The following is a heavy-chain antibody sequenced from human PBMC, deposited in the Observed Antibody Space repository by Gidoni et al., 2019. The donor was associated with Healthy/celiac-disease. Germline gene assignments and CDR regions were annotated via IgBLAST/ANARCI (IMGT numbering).Heavy chain of an antibody. J-gene: IGHJ4*02. V-gene: IGHV2-5*02. Sequence: QITLKESGPTLVKPTQTLTLTCTFSGFSLSTSGVGVGWIRQPPGKALEWLALIYWDDDKRYSPSLKSRLTITKDTSKNQVVLTMTNMDPVDTATYYCARVLYCSSTSCYGFDYWGQGTLVTVSS. CDR1: GFSLSTSGVG. CDR3: ARVLYCSSTSCYGFDY. D-gene: IGHD2-2*01. CDR2: IYWDDDK.